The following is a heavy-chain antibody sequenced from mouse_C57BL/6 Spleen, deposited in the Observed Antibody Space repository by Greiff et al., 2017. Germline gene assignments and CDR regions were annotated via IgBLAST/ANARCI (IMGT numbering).Heavy chain of an antibody. Sequence: EVQRVESGPVLVKPGASVKMSCKASGYTFTDYYMNWVKQSHGKSLEWIGVINPYNGGTSYNQKFKGKATLTVDKSSSTAYMELNSLTSEDSAVYYCARWLLGGAMDYWGQGTSVTVSS. D-gene: IGHD2-3*01. CDR2: INPYNGGT. V-gene: IGHV1-19*01. CDR1: GYTFTDYY. CDR3: ARWLLGGAMDY. J-gene: IGHJ4*01.